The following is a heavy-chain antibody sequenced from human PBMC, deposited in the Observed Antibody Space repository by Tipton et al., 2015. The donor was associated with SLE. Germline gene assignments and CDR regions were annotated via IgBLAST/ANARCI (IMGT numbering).Heavy chain of an antibody. V-gene: IGHV4-59*01. D-gene: IGHD3-16*01. J-gene: IGHJ6*03. Sequence: TLSLTCAVYGGSFSGYYWSWIRQPPGKGLEWIGYIYHTGSTNYNPSLKSRVTISVDTSKNQFSLKLTSVTAADTAVYYCARTYWGRYYYYMDVWGKGTTVTVSS. CDR1: GGSFSGYY. CDR2: IYHTGST. CDR3: ARTYWGRYYYYMDV.